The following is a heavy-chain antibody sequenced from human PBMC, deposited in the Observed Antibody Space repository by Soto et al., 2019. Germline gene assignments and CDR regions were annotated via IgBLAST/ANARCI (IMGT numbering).Heavy chain of an antibody. V-gene: IGHV3-53*04. CDR2: IYSGGST. CDR1: GFTVSSNY. CDR3: AREGAGTDY. J-gene: IGHJ4*02. Sequence: EVQLVESGGGLVQPGGSLRLSCAASGFTVSSNYMSWVRQAPGKGLEWVSVIYSGGSTYYADSVEGRFTISRHNSKNTLYRPMNSLRAEDTAVYYCAREGAGTDYWGQGTLVTVSS. D-gene: IGHD6-19*01.